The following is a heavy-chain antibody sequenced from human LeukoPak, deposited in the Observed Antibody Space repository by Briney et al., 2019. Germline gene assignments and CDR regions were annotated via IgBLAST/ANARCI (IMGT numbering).Heavy chain of an antibody. D-gene: IGHD5-18*01. Sequence: PGGSLRLSCAASGFSFSSYSMNWVRQAPGKGLEWVSSICSTSSYIRYPDSVMGRLTISRDNAKNSLYLQMNSLRAEDTAVYYCARGVDTAMAIDYWGQGTQVTVSS. V-gene: IGHV3-21*01. J-gene: IGHJ4*02. CDR1: GFSFSSYS. CDR3: ARGVDTAMAIDY. CDR2: ICSTSSYI.